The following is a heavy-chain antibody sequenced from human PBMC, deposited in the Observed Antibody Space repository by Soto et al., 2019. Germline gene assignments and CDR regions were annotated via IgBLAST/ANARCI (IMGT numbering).Heavy chain of an antibody. J-gene: IGHJ6*02. D-gene: IGHD1-26*01. CDR2: TYYRSKWYN. CDR1: GDSVSSNSAA. V-gene: IGHV6-1*01. Sequence: SQTLSLTCAISGDSVSSNSAAWNWIRQSPSRGLEWLGGTYYRSKWYNDYAVSVKSRITINPDTSKNQFSLQLNSVTPEDTAVYYCARDVGTTVYYYYGMDVWGQGTTVTVSS. CDR3: ARDVGTTVYYYYGMDV.